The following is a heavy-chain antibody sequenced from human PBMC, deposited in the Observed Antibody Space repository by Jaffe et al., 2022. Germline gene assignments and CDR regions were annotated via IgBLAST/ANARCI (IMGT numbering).Heavy chain of an antibody. CDR1: GFTFSSYE. CDR2: ISSSGSTI. Sequence: EVQLVESGGGLVQPGGSLRLSCAASGFTFSSYEMNWVRQAPGKGLEWVSYISSSGSTIYYADSVKGRFTISRDNAKNSLYLQMNSLRAEDTAVYYCARDASSYHAFDIWGQGTMVTVSS. V-gene: IGHV3-48*03. D-gene: IGHD1-26*01. J-gene: IGHJ3*02. CDR3: ARDASSYHAFDI.